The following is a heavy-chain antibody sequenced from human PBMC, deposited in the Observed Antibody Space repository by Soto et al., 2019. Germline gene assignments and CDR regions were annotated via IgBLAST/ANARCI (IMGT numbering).Heavy chain of an antibody. V-gene: IGHV4-34*01. J-gene: IGHJ5*02. CDR2: INHSGST. CDR1: GGAFSAYY. D-gene: IGHD6-19*01. Sequence: SETLSLTCAVYGGAFSAYYWSWIRQPPGKGLEWIGEINHSGSTNYNPSLKSRVTISVDTSKNQFSLKLSSVTAADTAVYYCASLSIPITVAGSSWFDPWGQGTLVTVSS. CDR3: ASLSIPITVAGSSWFDP.